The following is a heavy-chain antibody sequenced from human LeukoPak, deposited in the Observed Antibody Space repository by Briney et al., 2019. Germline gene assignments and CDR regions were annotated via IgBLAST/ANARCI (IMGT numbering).Heavy chain of an antibody. CDR2: ISSSSSYI. V-gene: IGHV3-21*01. CDR1: GFTFSSYS. Sequence: GGSLRLSCAASGFTFSSYSMNWVRQAPGKGLEWVSSISSSSSYIYYADSVKGRFTISRDNAKNSQYLTMNSLRAEDTAVYYCARGRFSGSSDFDYWGQGTLVTVSS. J-gene: IGHJ4*02. D-gene: IGHD1-26*01. CDR3: ARGRFSGSSDFDY.